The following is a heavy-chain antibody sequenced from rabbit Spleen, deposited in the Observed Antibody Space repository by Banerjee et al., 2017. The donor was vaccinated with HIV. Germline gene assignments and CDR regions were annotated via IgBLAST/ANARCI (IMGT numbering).Heavy chain of an antibody. J-gene: IGHJ6*01. Sequence: QQQLEESGGGLVKPEGSLTLTCTASGFSFSSSYWICWVRQAPGKGLEWIACIYAHSSGSTAYASWAKGRFTIAKTSSTTVTLQMTSLTAADTATYFCARDTSSSFSSYGMDLWGQGTLVTVS. CDR2: IYAHSSGST. D-gene: IGHD1-1*01. CDR1: GFSFSSSYW. V-gene: IGHV1S45*01. CDR3: ARDTSSSFSSYGMDL.